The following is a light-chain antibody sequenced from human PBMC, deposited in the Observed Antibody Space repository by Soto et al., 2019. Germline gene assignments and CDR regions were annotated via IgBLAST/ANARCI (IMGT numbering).Light chain of an antibody. CDR2: ATS. Sequence: EVVLTQSPGTLSLSPGERATLSCRASQSVSSSYLAWYQQKPGQAPRLLVSATSNRAAGIPDRFSGSGSGTAFTLTISRLEPEDFAVYDCEQYGTSPWTFGQGTKVEIK. J-gene: IGKJ1*01. CDR3: EQYGTSPWT. CDR1: QSVSSSY. V-gene: IGKV3-20*01.